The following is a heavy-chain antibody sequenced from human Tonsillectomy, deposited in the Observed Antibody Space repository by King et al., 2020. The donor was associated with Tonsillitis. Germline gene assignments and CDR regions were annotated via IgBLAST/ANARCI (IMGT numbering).Heavy chain of an antibody. J-gene: IGHJ6*03. V-gene: IGHV3-49*03. CDR2: IRTKAFGGTT. CDR1: GSSLGDHT. CDR3: ARARLLREVTPSGLQVFLYYFLDV. D-gene: IGHD3-10*01. Sequence: VQLVESGGGLVQPGRSVRLSCVVSGSSLGDHTFSWFRQAPGKGLECVGFIRTKAFGGTTEYGASVKGRFIISRDDARNIAYLQMNSLKAEDTAVYYCARARLLREVTPSGLQVFLYYFLDVWGKGTTVTVSS.